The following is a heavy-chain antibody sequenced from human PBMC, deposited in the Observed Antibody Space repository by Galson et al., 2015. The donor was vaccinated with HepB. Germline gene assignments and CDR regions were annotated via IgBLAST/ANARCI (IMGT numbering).Heavy chain of an antibody. CDR1: GFTFSDYA. D-gene: IGHD1-26*01. J-gene: IGHJ4*02. V-gene: IGHV3-49*03. CDR3: SREYRIVGAPRAFDY. Sequence: SLRLSCAVSGFTFSDYAISWFRQAPGKGLEWVGFIRSKASGGAADYAATVKGRFTISRDDSTSIAYLQMNSLKIEDTAVYYCSREYRIVGAPRAFDYWGQGILVTVSS. CDR2: IRSKASGGAA.